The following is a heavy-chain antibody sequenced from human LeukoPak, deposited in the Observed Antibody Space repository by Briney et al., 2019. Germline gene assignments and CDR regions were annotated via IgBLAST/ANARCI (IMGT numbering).Heavy chain of an antibody. CDR1: GYRFTSYW. CDR3: ARLGVDRNGGLRYSDWLLYY. J-gene: IGHJ4*02. D-gene: IGHD3-9*01. V-gene: IGHV5-51*01. CDR2: IYPGDSDT. Sequence: GESLKISCKGSGYRFTSYWIGWVRQMPGKGLEWMGIIYPGDSDTRYSPSFQGQVTISADMSISTAYLQWSSLKASDTAMYYCARLGVDRNGGLRYSDWLLYYWGQGTLVTVSS.